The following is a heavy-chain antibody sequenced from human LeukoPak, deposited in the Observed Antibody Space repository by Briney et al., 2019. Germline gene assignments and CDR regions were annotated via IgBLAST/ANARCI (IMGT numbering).Heavy chain of an antibody. D-gene: IGHD3/OR15-3a*01. J-gene: IGHJ4*02. V-gene: IGHV4-39*01. Sequence: KASETLSLTCTVSGGSISSGGYCWGWIRQPPGKGLEWIVSIYYSGSTYYNPSLKSRVTISVDTSKNQLSLKLSSVTAADTAVYYCARHLRWRTSFSPFDYWGQGTLVTVSS. CDR3: ARHLRWRTSFSPFDY. CDR1: GGSISSGGYC. CDR2: IYYSGST.